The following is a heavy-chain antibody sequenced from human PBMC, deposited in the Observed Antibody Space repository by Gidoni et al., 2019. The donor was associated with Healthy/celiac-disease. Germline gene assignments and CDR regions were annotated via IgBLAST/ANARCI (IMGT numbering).Heavy chain of an antibody. V-gene: IGHV3-9*01. Sequence: EVQLVESGGGLVQPGRSLRLSCAASGFTFDDYAMHWVRQAPGKGLEWVSGISWNSGSIGYADSVKGRFTISRDNAKNSLYLQMNSLRAEDTALYYCAKVSSPLYYYYYMDVWGKGTTVTVSS. J-gene: IGHJ6*03. CDR1: GFTFDDYA. CDR3: AKVSSPLYYYYYMDV. CDR2: ISWNSGSI.